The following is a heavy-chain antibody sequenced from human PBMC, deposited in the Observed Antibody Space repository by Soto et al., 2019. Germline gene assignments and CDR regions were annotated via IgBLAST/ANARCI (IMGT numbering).Heavy chain of an antibody. V-gene: IGHV2-26*01. D-gene: IGHD5-18*01. CDR2: IFSNDEK. Sequence: SGPTLVNPTETLTLTCTVSGFSLSNARMGVSWIRQPPGKALEGLAHIFSNDEKSYSTSLKSRLTISKDTSKSQVALTMTNMDPVDTATYYCARISDTAMVTFFIWFDPWGQGTLVTVSS. J-gene: IGHJ5*02. CDR1: GFSLSNARMG. CDR3: ARISDTAMVTFFIWFDP.